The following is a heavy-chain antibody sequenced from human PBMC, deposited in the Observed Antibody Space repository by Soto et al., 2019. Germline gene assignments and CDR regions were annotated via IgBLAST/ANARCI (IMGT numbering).Heavy chain of an antibody. D-gene: IGHD6-19*01. J-gene: IGHJ4*02. CDR1: GFTFSVYA. V-gene: IGHV3-23*01. CDR2: ITGSGGST. Sequence: EVQLLESGGGLVQPGGSLRLSCVASGFTFSVYAMSWVRQAPGKGLEWVSVITGSGGSTYYADSVKGRFTISRDNSKNTLYLQMNSLRADDTAVYYCAKDREGSGWYRPVDYWGQGTLVTVSS. CDR3: AKDREGSGWYRPVDY.